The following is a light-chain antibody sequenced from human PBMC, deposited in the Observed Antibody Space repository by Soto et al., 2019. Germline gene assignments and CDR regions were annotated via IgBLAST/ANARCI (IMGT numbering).Light chain of an antibody. V-gene: IGLV2-11*01. CDR3: CSYAGSYSSYV. CDR1: SSDVGGYNY. J-gene: IGLJ1*01. CDR2: DVS. Sequence: QSALTQPRSVSGSPGQSVTISCTGTSSDVGGYNYVSWYQQHPGKAPKLMIYDVSKRPSGVPDRFSGSESGNTASLTISGLQAEDEADYYCCSYAGSYSSYVFGTGTKLTVL.